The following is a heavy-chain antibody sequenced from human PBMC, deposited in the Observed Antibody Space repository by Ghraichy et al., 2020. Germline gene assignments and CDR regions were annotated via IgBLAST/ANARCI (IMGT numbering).Heavy chain of an antibody. V-gene: IGHV5-51*01. CDR1: GYSFTTYW. CDR2: IYPGDSDA. J-gene: IGHJ4*02. D-gene: IGHD6-19*01. Sequence: GESLNISCKGSGYSFTTYWIAWVRQMPGKGLECMGIIYPGDSDASYSPSFQGQFTISADKSISTAYLQWSSLKASDTAIYYCARHQSGGWLVGWGYWGQGTLVTVSS. CDR3: ARHQSGGWLVGWGY.